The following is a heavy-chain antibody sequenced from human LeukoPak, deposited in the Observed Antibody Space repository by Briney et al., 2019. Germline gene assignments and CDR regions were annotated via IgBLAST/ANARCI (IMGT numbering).Heavy chain of an antibody. CDR1: GCTFTGDF. J-gene: IGHJ4*02. CDR3: ERDDDSSGYRPGIFDY. V-gene: IGHV1-2*02. CDR2: INPNSGGT. Sequence: ASVKVSFKSSGCTFTGDFIYWVRQAPGQRLEWMGWINPNSGGTNYAQKVQLKVTMTRDTSISTAYMELRRLRSDETAVYYCERDDDSSGYRPGIFDYWGQGTLVTVSS. D-gene: IGHD3-22*01.